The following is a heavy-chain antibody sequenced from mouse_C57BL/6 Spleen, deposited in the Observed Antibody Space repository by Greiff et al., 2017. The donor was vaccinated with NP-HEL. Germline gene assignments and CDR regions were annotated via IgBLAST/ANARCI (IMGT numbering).Heavy chain of an antibody. D-gene: IGHD2-1*01. J-gene: IGHJ2*01. CDR1: GYTFPSYW. CDR2: IYPGSGST. Sequence: QVQLQQPGAELVKPGASVKMSCKASGYTFPSYWITWVKQRPGQGLEWIGDIYPGSGSTNYNEKFKSKATLTVDTSPSTAYMQLSSRTSEDSAVYYCAKTGADLLRDFDYWGQGTTLTVSS. CDR3: AKTGADLLRDFDY. V-gene: IGHV1-55*01.